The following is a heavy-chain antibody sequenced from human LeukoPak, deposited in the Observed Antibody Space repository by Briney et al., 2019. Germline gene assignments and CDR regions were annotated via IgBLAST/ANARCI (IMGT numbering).Heavy chain of an antibody. CDR1: GGTFSSYA. Sequence: GSSVKVSCKASGGTFSSYAISWVRQAPGQGLEWMGGIIPIYGTANNAQKFQGRLTITTDESTSTAYMELSSLRAEDTAVYYCARLGRYYYDSSGYYHKYFDYWGQGTLVTVSS. V-gene: IGHV1-69*05. D-gene: IGHD3-22*01. CDR3: ARLGRYYYDSSGYYHKYFDY. J-gene: IGHJ4*02. CDR2: IIPIYGTA.